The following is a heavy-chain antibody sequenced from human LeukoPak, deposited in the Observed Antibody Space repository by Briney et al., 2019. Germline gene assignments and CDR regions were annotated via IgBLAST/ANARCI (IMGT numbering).Heavy chain of an antibody. J-gene: IGHJ5*02. V-gene: IGHV3-21*01. D-gene: IGHD2-2*01. Sequence: PGESLRLSCAASGFTFSSYSMNWVRQAPGKGLEWVSSISSGSSYIYYADSVKGRFTISRDNAKNSLYLQMNSLRAEDTAIYYCARDLRCSSTSCYNWFDPWGQGTLVTVSS. CDR3: ARDLRCSSTSCYNWFDP. CDR2: ISSGSSYI. CDR1: GFTFSSYS.